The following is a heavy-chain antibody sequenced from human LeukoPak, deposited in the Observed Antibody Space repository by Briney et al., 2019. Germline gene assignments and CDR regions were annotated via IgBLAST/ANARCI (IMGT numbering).Heavy chain of an antibody. D-gene: IGHD2-15*01. V-gene: IGHV4-39*07. Sequence: SETLSLTCTVSGGSISSSSYYLAWIRQPPGKGLEWIGSIYYSGNTYYNPSLKSRVTISVDSSKNQFSLKLSSVTAADTAVYYCARAPGWCSGGSCYPGAFDYWGQGTLVTVSS. J-gene: IGHJ4*02. CDR3: ARAPGWCSGGSCYPGAFDY. CDR1: GGSISSSSYY. CDR2: IYYSGNT.